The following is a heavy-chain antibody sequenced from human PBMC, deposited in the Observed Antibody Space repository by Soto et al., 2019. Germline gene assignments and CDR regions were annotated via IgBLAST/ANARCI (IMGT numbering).Heavy chain of an antibody. Sequence: HPGGSLRLSCAASGFTFSSYAMSWVRQAPGKGLEWVSAISGSGGSTYYADSVKGRFTISRDNSKNTLYLQMNSLRAEDTAVYYCAKALFGELLPLDAFDIWGQGTMVTVSS. CDR1: GFTFSSYA. D-gene: IGHD3-10*01. J-gene: IGHJ3*02. V-gene: IGHV3-23*01. CDR2: ISGSGGST. CDR3: AKALFGELLPLDAFDI.